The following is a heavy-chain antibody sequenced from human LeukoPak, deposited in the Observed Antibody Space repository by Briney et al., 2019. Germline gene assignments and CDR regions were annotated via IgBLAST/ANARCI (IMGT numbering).Heavy chain of an antibody. CDR3: VRTPDCSSTNCYLNYFDF. V-gene: IGHV5-51*01. Sequence: GESLKISCKGSGYSFTSYWIGWVRQMPGKGLEWMGLIYPRDSDTRYSPSFQGQVTVSADKSISAAYLQWTSLTASDTAMYYCVRTPDCSSTNCYLNYFDFWGQGTLVTVSS. CDR2: IYPRDSDT. J-gene: IGHJ4*02. D-gene: IGHD2-2*01. CDR1: GYSFTSYW.